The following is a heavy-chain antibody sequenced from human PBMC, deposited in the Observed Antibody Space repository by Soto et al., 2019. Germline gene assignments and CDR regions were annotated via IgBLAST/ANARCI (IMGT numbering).Heavy chain of an antibody. D-gene: IGHD3-16*02. J-gene: IGHJ6*02. Sequence: SETLSLTCVVSGGSFSTYYYNWIRQSPGKGLEWIGEINHSGSNNYSPSLKSRVTMSLDTSKNQFSLKLTSVTAADTAVYYCARANIGYYDYVWGSYRGRYYGMDVWGQGTTVTVS. CDR2: INHSGSN. CDR1: GGSFSTYY. V-gene: IGHV4-34*01. CDR3: ARANIGYYDYVWGSYRGRYYGMDV.